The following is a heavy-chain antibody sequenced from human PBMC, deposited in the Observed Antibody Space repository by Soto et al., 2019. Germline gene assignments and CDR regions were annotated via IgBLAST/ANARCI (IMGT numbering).Heavy chain of an antibody. V-gene: IGHV3-23*01. CDR1: GFTFSSYA. J-gene: IGHJ3*02. CDR2: ISGSGGST. D-gene: IGHD6-19*01. CDR3: AKDKQQWLDGAAFDI. Sequence: PGGYLRLSCAASGFTFSSYAMSWVRQAPGKGLEWVSTISGSGGSTYYADSVKGRFTISRDNSKNTLYLQMNSLRAEDTSVYYYAKDKQQWLDGAAFDIRAQGTMVTVSS.